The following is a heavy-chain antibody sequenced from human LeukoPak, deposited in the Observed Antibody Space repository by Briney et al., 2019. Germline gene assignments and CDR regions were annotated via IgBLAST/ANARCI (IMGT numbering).Heavy chain of an antibody. J-gene: IGHJ5*01. D-gene: IGHD1-14*01. CDR3: ARDPDGYNWFDS. CDR2: VYSSGST. CDR1: GASISSYY. Sequence: SETLSLTGTVSGASISSYYWSWIRQPAGKGLEWIGRVYSSGSTNYNPSLKSRVTMSEDTSKNQFSLKLRSVTAADTAVYYCARDPDGYNWFDSWGQGTQVTVST. V-gene: IGHV4-4*07.